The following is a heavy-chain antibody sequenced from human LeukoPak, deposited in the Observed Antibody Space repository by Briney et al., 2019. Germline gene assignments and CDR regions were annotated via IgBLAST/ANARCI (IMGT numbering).Heavy chain of an antibody. CDR3: AKGRRDFDTNLGPFDS. CDR2: IYTSGST. J-gene: IGHJ4*02. CDR1: GGSISSYY. D-gene: IGHD3-9*01. Sequence: SETLSLTCTVSGGSISSYYWSWLRQPAGKGLEWIGRIYTSGSTNYNPSLKSRVTMSVDTSKNQFSLKLSSVTAADTAVYYCAKGRRDFDTNLGPFDSWGQGILVTVSS. V-gene: IGHV4-4*07.